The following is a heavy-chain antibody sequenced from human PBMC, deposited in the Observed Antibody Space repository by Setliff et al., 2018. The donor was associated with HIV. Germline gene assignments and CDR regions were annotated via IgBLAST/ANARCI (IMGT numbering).Heavy chain of an antibody. D-gene: IGHD3-22*01. CDR2: IYYSGST. CDR1: GGSISSGTYY. Sequence: SETLSLTCSVSGGSISSGTYYWSWIRQLPGKGLEWIGYIYYSGSTYYNPSLKSRVTISLDTSKNHYSLNLTSVTAADTAVYYCARAAWDYYDTTLLGRSFDPWGQGTLVTV. J-gene: IGHJ5*02. V-gene: IGHV4-31*03. CDR3: ARAAWDYYDTTLLGRSFDP.